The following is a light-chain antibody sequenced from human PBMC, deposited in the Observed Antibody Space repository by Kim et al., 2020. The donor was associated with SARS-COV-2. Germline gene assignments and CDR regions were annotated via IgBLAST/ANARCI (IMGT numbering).Light chain of an antibody. CDR1: SIGVKN. CDR3: QVWDSSSYV. Sequence: VAMGQTARITCGGSSIGVKNVHWYQQKPGQAPVLVISRDKKRPSGIPERFSGSNSGNTATLTISRAQAGDEADYYCQVWDSSSYVFGPGTKVTVL. J-gene: IGLJ1*01. V-gene: IGLV3-9*01. CDR2: RDK.